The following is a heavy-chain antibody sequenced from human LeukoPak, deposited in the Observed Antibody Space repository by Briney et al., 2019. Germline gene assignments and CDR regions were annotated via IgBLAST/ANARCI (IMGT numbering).Heavy chain of an antibody. D-gene: IGHD5-24*01. CDR2: IKQDGSKK. CDR3: TRVGYIDEGIDY. J-gene: IGHJ4*02. V-gene: IGHV3-7*04. CDR1: GFPFSSYW. Sequence: GGSLRLSCVASGFPFSSYWMTWVCQAPGKGLEWVANIKQDGSKKSYVDSVKGRFTISRDNAKNSLYLQMNSLRAEDTAIYYCTRVGYIDEGIDYWGQGTLVTVSS.